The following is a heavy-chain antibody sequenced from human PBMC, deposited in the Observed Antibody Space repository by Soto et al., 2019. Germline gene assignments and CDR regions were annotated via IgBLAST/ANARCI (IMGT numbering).Heavy chain of an antibody. CDR1: GGSISSYY. J-gene: IGHJ3*02. Sequence: SETLSLTCTVSGGSISSYYWSWIRQPPGKGLEWIGYIYYSGSTNYNPSLKSRVTISVDTSKNQFSLKLSSVTAADTAVYYCARDSYPHNWGSGNDAFDIWGQGTMVTVSS. D-gene: IGHD7-27*01. V-gene: IGHV4-59*01. CDR2: IYYSGST. CDR3: ARDSYPHNWGSGNDAFDI.